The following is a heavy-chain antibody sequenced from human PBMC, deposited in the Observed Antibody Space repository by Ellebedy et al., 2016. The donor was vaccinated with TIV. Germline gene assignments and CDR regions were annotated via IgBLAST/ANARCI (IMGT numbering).Heavy chain of an antibody. Sequence: MPSETLSLTCAVSGGSISSGGYSWSWIRQPPGKGLEWIGYIYHSGSTYYNPSLKSRVTISVDRSKNQFSLKLSSVTAADTAVYYCARGLIVGPNWYFDLWGRGTLVTVSS. CDR1: GGSISSGGYS. CDR3: ARGLIVGPNWYFDL. CDR2: IYHSGST. V-gene: IGHV4-30-2*01. D-gene: IGHD1-26*01. J-gene: IGHJ2*01.